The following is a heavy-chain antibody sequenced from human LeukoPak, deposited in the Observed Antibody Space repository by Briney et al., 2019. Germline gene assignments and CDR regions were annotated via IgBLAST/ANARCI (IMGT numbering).Heavy chain of an antibody. Sequence: PGGSLRLSCAASGLTFSNYAMHWVSQPQGKGLEWLAYLRYVGSSKYYADFVKGRFTISRDNAKNSLYLQMTSLRAEDTAVYYCARGRRDSSGYHDAFDIWGQGTMVTVSS. CDR2: LRYVGSSK. D-gene: IGHD3-22*01. CDR3: ARGRRDSSGYHDAFDI. V-gene: IGHV3-30*02. CDR1: GLTFSNYA. J-gene: IGHJ3*02.